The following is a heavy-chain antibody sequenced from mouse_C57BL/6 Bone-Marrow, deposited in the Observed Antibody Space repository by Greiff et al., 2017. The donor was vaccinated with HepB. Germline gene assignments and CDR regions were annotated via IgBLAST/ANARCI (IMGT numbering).Heavy chain of an antibody. D-gene: IGHD1-1*01. V-gene: IGHV1-15*01. CDR3: ANYLFDV. J-gene: IGHJ1*03. CDR1: GYTFTDYE. CDR2: IDPETGGT. Sequence: QVQLQQSGAELVRPGASVTLSCKASGYTFTDYEMHWVKQTPVHGLEWIGAIDPETGGTAYNQKFKGKAILTADKSSSTAYMQLSSLTSEDSAVYYCANYLFDVWGTGTTVTVSS.